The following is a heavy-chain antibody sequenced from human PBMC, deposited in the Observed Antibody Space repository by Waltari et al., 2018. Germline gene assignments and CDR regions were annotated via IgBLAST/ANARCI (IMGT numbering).Heavy chain of an antibody. V-gene: IGHV1-8*02. D-gene: IGHD3-22*01. J-gene: IGHJ4*02. Sequence: QVQLVQSGTEVQKPGASVKVSCQASGYTFTHYDINWVRQATGQGLEWLGWINPNRADSGYARHFQGLVTMTRNISISTVYMELSSLRSEETAVYYCARASSGYYKRVPFDYLGQGTLVIVSS. CDR2: INPNRADS. CDR1: GYTFTHYD. CDR3: ARASSGYYKRVPFDY.